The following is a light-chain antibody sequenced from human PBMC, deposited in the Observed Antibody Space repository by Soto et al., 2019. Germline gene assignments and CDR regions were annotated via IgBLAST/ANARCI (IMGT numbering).Light chain of an antibody. Sequence: QSALTQPASVSGSPGQSITISCTGTSSDVGGYNYVSWYQQHPGKAPKLMIYDGSNRPSGVSNRFSGSKSGNTASLTISGLQAEDEADYYCRSYTSSSTHVVFGGGTKLTVL. J-gene: IGLJ2*01. V-gene: IGLV2-14*01. CDR2: DGS. CDR1: SSDVGGYNY. CDR3: RSYTSSSTHVV.